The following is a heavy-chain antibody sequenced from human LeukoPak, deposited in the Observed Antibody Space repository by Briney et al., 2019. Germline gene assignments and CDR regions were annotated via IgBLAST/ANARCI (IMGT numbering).Heavy chain of an antibody. J-gene: IGHJ4*02. Sequence: KPAETLSLTCTVSGGSISSHYWSWIRQPPGKGLEWIGYIYYSGSTNYNPSLKSRVTISVDTSKNQFSLKLSSVTAADTAVYYCARVYGSGSTEIDYWGQGTLVTVSS. D-gene: IGHD3-10*01. CDR3: ARVYGSGSTEIDY. CDR1: GGSISSHY. V-gene: IGHV4-59*11. CDR2: IYYSGST.